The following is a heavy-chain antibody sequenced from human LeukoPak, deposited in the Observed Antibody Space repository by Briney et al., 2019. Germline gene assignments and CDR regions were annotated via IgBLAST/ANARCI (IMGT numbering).Heavy chain of an antibody. CDR3: ARGPYSYDSSGAFDI. V-gene: IGHV4-61*02. J-gene: IGHJ3*02. D-gene: IGHD3-22*01. CDR2: ISSSGST. CDR1: GDSISSGDYY. Sequence: SQTLSLTCTVSGDSISSGDYYWSWIRQPAGKGLEWIGRISSSGSTNYNPSLKSRVTISVDTSKNQFSPKLSSVTAADTAVYFCARGPYSYDSSGAFDIWGQGTMVTVSS.